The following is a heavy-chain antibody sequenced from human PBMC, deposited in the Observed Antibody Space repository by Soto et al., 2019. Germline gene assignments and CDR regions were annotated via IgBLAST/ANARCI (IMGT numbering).Heavy chain of an antibody. V-gene: IGHV4-39*01. CDR3: ASPYGGDGAEDAFDI. CDR1: GGSISSSSYY. J-gene: IGHJ3*02. D-gene: IGHD4-17*01. CDR2: IYYSGST. Sequence: SETLSLTCTVSGGSISSSSYYWGWIRQPPGKGLEWIGSIYYSGSTYYNPSLKSRATISVDTSKNQYSLKLSSVTAADTAVYYCASPYGGDGAEDAFDIWGQGTMVTVS.